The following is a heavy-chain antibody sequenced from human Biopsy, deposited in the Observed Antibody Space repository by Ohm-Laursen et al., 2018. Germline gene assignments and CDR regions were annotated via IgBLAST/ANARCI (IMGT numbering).Heavy chain of an antibody. V-gene: IGHV3-9*01. CDR1: GFTFDDYA. J-gene: IGHJ3*02. Sequence: SLRLSCTAFGFTFDDYAMHWVRRAPGKGLEWVSGISWNSGSIGYADSVKGRFTISRDNAKNSLYLQMNSLRAEDTALYYCAKDRRAVAGYDAFDIWGQGTMVTVSS. D-gene: IGHD6-19*01. CDR2: ISWNSGSI. CDR3: AKDRRAVAGYDAFDI.